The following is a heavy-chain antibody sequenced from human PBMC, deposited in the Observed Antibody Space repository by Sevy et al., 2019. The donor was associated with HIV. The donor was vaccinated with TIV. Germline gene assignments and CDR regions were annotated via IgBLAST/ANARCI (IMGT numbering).Heavy chain of an antibody. CDR3: ARDAPDCSGGSCLNWFDP. V-gene: IGHV3-21*01. D-gene: IGHD2-15*01. J-gene: IGHJ5*02. Sequence: GGSLRLSCAASGFTFSSYSMNWVRQAPGKGLEWVSSISSSSSYIYYADSVKGRFTIYRDNAKNSLYLKMNSLRAEDTAVYYCARDAPDCSGGSCLNWFDPWGQGTLVTVSS. CDR1: GFTFSSYS. CDR2: ISSSSSYI.